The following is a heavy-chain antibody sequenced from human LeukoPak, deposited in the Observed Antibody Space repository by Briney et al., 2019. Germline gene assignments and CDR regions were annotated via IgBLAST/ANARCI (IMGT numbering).Heavy chain of an antibody. J-gene: IGHJ4*02. D-gene: IGHD1-26*01. CDR3: ARAISGSYYDY. V-gene: IGHV1-2*02. CDR2: INPNSGGT. CDR1: GYTFTGYY. Sequence: AASVKVSCKASGYTFTGYYMHWVRQAPGQGLEWMGWINPNSGGTNYAQKFQGGVTMTRDTSISTAYMELSRLRSDDAAVYYCARAISGSYYDYWGQGTLVAVSS.